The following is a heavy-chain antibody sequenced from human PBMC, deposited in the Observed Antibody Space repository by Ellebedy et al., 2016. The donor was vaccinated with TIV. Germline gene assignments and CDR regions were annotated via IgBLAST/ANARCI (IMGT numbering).Heavy chain of an antibody. J-gene: IGHJ4*02. CDR2: IHYSGDT. V-gene: IGHV4-59*02. Sequence: SETLSLTCTVPGVFVTSYYWTWVRQPPGEGLEWIGYIHYSGDTNSNPSLKSRVTMSVDTSKKQISLQLDSVTAADTAVYYCARYGSGKFLDYWGQGTLVTVSS. CDR3: ARYGSGKFLDY. D-gene: IGHD3-10*01. CDR1: GVFVTSYY.